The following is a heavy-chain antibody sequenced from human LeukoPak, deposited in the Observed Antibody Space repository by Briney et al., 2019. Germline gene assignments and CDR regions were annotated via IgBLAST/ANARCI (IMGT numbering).Heavy chain of an antibody. J-gene: IGHJ5*02. D-gene: IGHD3-10*01. CDR3: ARKARGSGSYSDWFDP. CDR2: MNPNSGNT. V-gene: IGHV1-8*02. CDR1: GYTFTSYG. Sequence: ASVKVSCKASGYTFTSYGINWVRQATGQGLEWMGWMNPNSGNTGYAQKFQGRVTMTRNTSISTAYMELSSLRSEDTAVYYCARKARGSGSYSDWFDPWGQGTLVTVSS.